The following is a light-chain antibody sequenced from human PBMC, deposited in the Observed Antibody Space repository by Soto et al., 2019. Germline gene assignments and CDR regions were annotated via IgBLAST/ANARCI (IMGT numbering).Light chain of an antibody. V-gene: IGKV3-20*01. Sequence: EIVLTQSPGTLSLSPGATATLSCRASQTVSSNYLAWFQQKSGQAPRLLIYGASSRATGIPDRFSGSGSGTDFTLTITRLEPEDFAVYYCHHYGKSPIYTFGPGTKWISN. CDR1: QTVSSNY. J-gene: IGKJ3*01. CDR2: GAS. CDR3: HHYGKSPIYT.